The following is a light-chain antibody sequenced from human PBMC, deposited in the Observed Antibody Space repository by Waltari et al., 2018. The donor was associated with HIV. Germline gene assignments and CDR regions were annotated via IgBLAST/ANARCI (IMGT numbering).Light chain of an antibody. CDR3: AAWDDSLNGPV. CDR1: SSNIPTNS. J-gene: IGLJ2*01. Sequence: QSVLTQPPSVSEAPRQRVAISCSGSSSNIPTNSVTWYQPLPGKAPKLLIYYDDLLPSGVSDRFSGSKSGTSASLAISGLQSEDEADYYCAAWDDSLNGPVFGGGTKLTVL. V-gene: IGLV1-36*01. CDR2: YDD.